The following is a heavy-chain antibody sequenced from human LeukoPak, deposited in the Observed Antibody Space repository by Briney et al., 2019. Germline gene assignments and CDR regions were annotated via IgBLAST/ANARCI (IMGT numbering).Heavy chain of an antibody. CDR3: ASGGRSGSYSGTFDY. CDR1: GYTFTSYG. J-gene: IGHJ4*02. V-gene: IGHV1-18*01. D-gene: IGHD3-10*01. Sequence: ASVKVSCKASGYTFTSYGISWVRQAPGQGLEWMGWISAYNGNTNYAQKLQGRVTMTTDTSTSTAYMELRSLRSDDTAAYYCASGGRSGSYSGTFDYWGQGTLVTVSS. CDR2: ISAYNGNT.